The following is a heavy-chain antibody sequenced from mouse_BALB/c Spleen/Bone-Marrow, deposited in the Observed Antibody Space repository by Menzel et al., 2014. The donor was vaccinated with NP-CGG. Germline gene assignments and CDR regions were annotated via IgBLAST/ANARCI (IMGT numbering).Heavy chain of an antibody. J-gene: IGHJ4*01. D-gene: IGHD2-1*01. V-gene: IGHV1-7*01. CDR2: INPSTGYT. CDR3: ARGNYEAMDY. Sequence: VKLMESGAELAKPGASVKMSCKASGYTFTSYWMRWVKQRPGQGLEWIGYINPSTGYTEYNQKFKDKATLTADKSSSTAYMQLSSLTSEDSAVYYCARGNYEAMDYWGQGTSVTVSS. CDR1: GYTFTSYW.